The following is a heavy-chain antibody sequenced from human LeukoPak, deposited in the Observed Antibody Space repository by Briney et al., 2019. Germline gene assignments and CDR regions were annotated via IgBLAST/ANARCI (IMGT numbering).Heavy chain of an antibody. J-gene: IGHJ2*01. CDR1: GYSLTHYY. CDR2: IYPGDSDS. CDR3: ARTLSRGYDSTTFYFDL. V-gene: IGHV5-51*01. Sequence: GESLKISCKGSGYSLTHYYIACVRQMPGKGLEWMGIIYPGDSDSIYSPSFQGQVTISADKSINTAYPQWSSLKASDSAMYFCARTLSRGYDSTTFYFDLWGRGTLVTVSS. D-gene: IGHD3-22*01.